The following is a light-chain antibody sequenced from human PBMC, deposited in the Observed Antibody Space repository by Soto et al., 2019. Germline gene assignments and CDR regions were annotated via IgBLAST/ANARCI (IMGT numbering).Light chain of an antibody. V-gene: IGLV2-14*01. CDR2: EVS. Sequence: QSALTQPASVSGSPGQSITISCTGSSSDVGGYNFVSWYQQHPGKAPKLIIYEVSNRPSGVSNRFSGSKSGNTASLTISGLQAEDEADYYCSSYATSSTFNWVFGGGTKLTVL. CDR3: SSYATSSTFNWV. J-gene: IGLJ3*02. CDR1: SSDVGGYNF.